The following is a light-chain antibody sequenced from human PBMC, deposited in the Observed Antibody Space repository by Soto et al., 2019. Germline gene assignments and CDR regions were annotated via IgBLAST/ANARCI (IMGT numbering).Light chain of an antibody. CDR3: ASWDDGRKL. V-gene: IGLV2-14*01. J-gene: IGLJ1*01. CDR1: SSDVGGYNY. Sequence: QSVLTQPASVSGSPGQSITISCTGTSSDVGGYNYVSWYQQHPGKAPKLMIYDVSNRPSGVSNRFSGSKSGNTASLAINGLRSEDEADYYCASWDDGRKLFGTGTXVTVL. CDR2: DVS.